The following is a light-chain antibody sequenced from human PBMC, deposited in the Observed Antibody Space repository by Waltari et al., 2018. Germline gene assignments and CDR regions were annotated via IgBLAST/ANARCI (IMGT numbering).Light chain of an antibody. Sequence: EIMLTQSPGTLSLSPGERATLSCRASQSISKYLAWYQQKPGQAPRLLIYEAASRATGLPDRFGGSGSGTDFSLTISRLEPEDSAVYYCQKYGTLPATFGQGTKVEIK. V-gene: IGKV3-20*01. CDR1: QSISKY. CDR3: QKYGTLPAT. J-gene: IGKJ1*01. CDR2: EAA.